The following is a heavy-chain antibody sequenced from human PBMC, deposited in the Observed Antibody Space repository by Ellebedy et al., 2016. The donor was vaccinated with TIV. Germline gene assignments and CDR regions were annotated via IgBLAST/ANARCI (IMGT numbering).Heavy chain of an antibody. D-gene: IGHD4-17*01. CDR3: ATAPGDYFDY. V-gene: IGHV4-31*03. CDR2: MYHSGST. Sequence: MPSETLSLTCTVSGGSISSGGYYRSWIRQHPGKGLEWIGYMYHSGSTNYNPPLKSRVTIAADTSKNQFSLKLSSVTAADTAVYYCATAPGDYFDYWGQGTLVTVSS. J-gene: IGHJ4*02. CDR1: GGSISSGGYY.